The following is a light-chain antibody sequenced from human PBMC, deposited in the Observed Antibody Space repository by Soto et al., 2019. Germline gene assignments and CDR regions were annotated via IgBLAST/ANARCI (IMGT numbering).Light chain of an antibody. CDR2: LGS. CDR1: QSLLHSNGYNY. Sequence: DIVMTQSPLSLPVTPGEPASISCRSSQSLLHSNGYNYLDWYLQKPGQSPQLLIYLGSNRASGVPDRYSGSRSGTAFTLKISRVEAEDVGVYYCMQALQSPLFGQGPELEIK. V-gene: IGKV2-28*01. CDR3: MQALQSPL. J-gene: IGKJ2*01.